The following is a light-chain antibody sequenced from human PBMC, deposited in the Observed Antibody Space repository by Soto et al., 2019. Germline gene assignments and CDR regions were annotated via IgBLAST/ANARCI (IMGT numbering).Light chain of an antibody. J-gene: IGKJ1*01. CDR1: QRLRTY. V-gene: IGKV1-39*01. Sequence: DIQMTQSPSSLSASVGDRVIITCRASQRLRTYLNWYQQKPGEAPKLLIYVASSLQSGVPPRFSGSGSGTDFTLTINGLQAEDVATYYCHQTYSSPRTFGQGTKVEI. CDR3: HQTYSSPRT. CDR2: VAS.